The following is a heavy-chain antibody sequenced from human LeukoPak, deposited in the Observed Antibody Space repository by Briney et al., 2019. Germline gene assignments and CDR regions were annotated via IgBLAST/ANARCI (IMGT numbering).Heavy chain of an antibody. CDR3: AKEGPPMVVPGGYVDY. CDR2: ISYDGSNK. V-gene: IGHV3-30-3*01. J-gene: IGHJ4*02. CDR1: GFTFSSYA. D-gene: IGHD2-2*01. Sequence: PGRSLRLSCAASGFTFSSYAMHWVRQAPGKGLEWVAVISYDGSNKYYADSVKGRFTISRDNSKNTLYLQMNSLRAEDTAVYYCAKEGPPMVVPGGYVDYWGQGTLVTVSS.